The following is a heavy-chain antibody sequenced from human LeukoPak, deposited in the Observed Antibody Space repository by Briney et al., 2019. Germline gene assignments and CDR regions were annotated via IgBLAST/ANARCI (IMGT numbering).Heavy chain of an antibody. CDR3: AKDWIQFNRVFDCFDS. V-gene: IGHV3-23*01. J-gene: IGHJ4*02. CDR1: GFPFETNA. Sequence: GGSLRLSCATSGFPFETNAMSWVGQAPGKGLEWVATIGNTETFYADSVTGRFTISRDNSKNTVNLQMNRLRVEDTAIYYCAKDWIQFNRVFDCFDSWGQGTLVTVSS. D-gene: IGHD5-18*01. CDR2: IGNTET.